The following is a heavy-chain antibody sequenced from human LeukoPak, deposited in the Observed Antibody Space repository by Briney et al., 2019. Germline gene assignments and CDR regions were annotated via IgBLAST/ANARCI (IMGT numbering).Heavy chain of an antibody. CDR2: IYYSGST. V-gene: IGHV4-39*07. D-gene: IGHD2-2*01. J-gene: IGHJ3*02. CDR1: GGSISKYY. Sequence: PSETLSLTCTVSGGSISKYYWSWIRQPPGKGLEWIGSIYYSGSTYYNPSLKSRVTISVDTSKNQFSLKLSSVTAADTAVYYCARFGIVVVPAAHNDAFDIWGQGTMVTVSS. CDR3: ARFGIVVVPAAHNDAFDI.